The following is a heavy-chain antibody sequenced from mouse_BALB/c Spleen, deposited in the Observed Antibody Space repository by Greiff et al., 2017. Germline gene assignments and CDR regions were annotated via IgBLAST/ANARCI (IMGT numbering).Heavy chain of an antibody. CDR1: GFTFSSYA. J-gene: IGHJ1*01. D-gene: IGHD1-1*01. CDR3: ARTYDYYGSSYWYFDV. Sequence: EVQGVESGGGLVKPGGSLKLSCAASGFTFSSYAMSWVRQTPEKRLEWVASISSGGSTYYPDSVKGRFTISRDNARNILYLQMSSLRSEDTAMYYCARTYDYYGSSYWYFDVWGAGTTVTVSS. V-gene: IGHV5-6-5*01. CDR2: ISSGGST.